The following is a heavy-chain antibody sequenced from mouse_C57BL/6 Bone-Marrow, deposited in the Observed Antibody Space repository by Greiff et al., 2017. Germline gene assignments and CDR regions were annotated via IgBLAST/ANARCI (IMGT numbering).Heavy chain of an antibody. Sequence: VKLQESGAELARPGASVKLSCKASGYTFTSYGISWVKQRTGQGLEWIGEIYPRSGNTYYNEKFKGKATLTADKSSSTAYIELRSLTSEDSAVYVCARRRGYYYGSTWYCDVWGTGTTVTVSS. CDR1: GYTFTSYG. CDR3: ARRRGYYYGSTWYCDV. CDR2: IYPRSGNT. V-gene: IGHV1-81*01. D-gene: IGHD1-1*01. J-gene: IGHJ1*03.